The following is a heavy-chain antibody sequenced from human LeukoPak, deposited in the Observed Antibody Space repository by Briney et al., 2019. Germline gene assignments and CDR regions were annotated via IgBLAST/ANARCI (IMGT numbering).Heavy chain of an antibody. V-gene: IGHV3-23*01. CDR2: ISGSDGST. J-gene: IGHJ5*02. CDR3: ARPYCSSSNCPGWFDP. D-gene: IGHD2-2*01. Sequence: PGGSLRLSCAASGFTFSNSGMSWVRQAPGKGPEWVSTISGSDGSTYYADSVKGRFTISRDNSKNTLYLQMNSLRAEDTAVYYCARPYCSSSNCPGWFDPWGQGTLVTVSP. CDR1: GFTFSNSG.